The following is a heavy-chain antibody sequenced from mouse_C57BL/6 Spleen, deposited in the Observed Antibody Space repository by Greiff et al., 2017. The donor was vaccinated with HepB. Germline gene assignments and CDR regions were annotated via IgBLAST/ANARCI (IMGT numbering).Heavy chain of an antibody. D-gene: IGHD3-2*02. CDR2: ISDGGSYT. CDR1: GFTFSSYA. Sequence: EVQLVESGGGLVKPGGSLKLYCAASGFTFSSYAMSWVRQTPEKRLEWVATISDGGSYTYYPDNVKGRFTISRDNAKNNLYLQMSHLKSEDTAMYYCARDPDSSGSLFAYWGQGTLVTVSA. V-gene: IGHV5-4*01. CDR3: ARDPDSSGSLFAY. J-gene: IGHJ3*01.